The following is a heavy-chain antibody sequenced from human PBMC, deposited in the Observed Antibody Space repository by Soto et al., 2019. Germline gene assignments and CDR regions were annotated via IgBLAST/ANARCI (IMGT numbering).Heavy chain of an antibody. CDR2: ISSSATTI. D-gene: IGHD4-17*01. CDR3: ARGGGDYVHEWYFDL. CDR1: GFAFGAYS. J-gene: IGHJ2*01. Sequence: LVESGGALVQPGGSLRLSCAASGFAFGAYSFRWVRQAPGKGLEWVSYISSSATTIYYADSVKGRFTVSRDNAKNLLFRQMESLRAEDTAVYYCARGGGDYVHEWYFDLWGRGTLVAVSS. V-gene: IGHV3-48*01.